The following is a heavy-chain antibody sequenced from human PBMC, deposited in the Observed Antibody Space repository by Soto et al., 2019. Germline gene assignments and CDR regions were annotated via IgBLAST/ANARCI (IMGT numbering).Heavy chain of an antibody. CDR1: GFTFSSYS. V-gene: IGHV3-30-3*01. J-gene: IGHJ4*02. CDR3: ARAEADSGYDYAAAGLFVGSYYFDY. CDR2: ISYDGSNK. D-gene: IGHD5-12*01. Sequence: GGSLRLSCAASGFTFSSYSMHWVRQAPGKGLEWVAVISYDGSNKYYADSVKGRFTISRDNSKNTLYLQMNSLRAEDTAVYYCARAEADSGYDYAAAGLFVGSYYFDYWGQGTLVTVSS.